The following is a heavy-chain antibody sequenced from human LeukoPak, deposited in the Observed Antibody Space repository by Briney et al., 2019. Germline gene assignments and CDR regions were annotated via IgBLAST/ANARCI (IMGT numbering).Heavy chain of an antibody. CDR3: ARGYSKIEPLDY. Sequence: PGGSLRLSCAASGFTFDDYGMSWVRHAPGKGLEWVSGINWNGGSTGYADSVKGRFTISRDNAKNSLYLQMNSLRAEDTALYYCARGYSKIEPLDYWGQGTLVTVSS. CDR1: GFTFDDYG. D-gene: IGHD6-13*01. V-gene: IGHV3-20*04. J-gene: IGHJ4*02. CDR2: INWNGGST.